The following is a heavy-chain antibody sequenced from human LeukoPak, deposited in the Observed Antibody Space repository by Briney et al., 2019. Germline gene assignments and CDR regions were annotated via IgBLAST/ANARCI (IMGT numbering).Heavy chain of an antibody. CDR2: INPNSGGT. CDR1: GYTFTGYY. J-gene: IGHJ4*02. Sequence: GASVKVSCKASGYTFTGYYIHWVRQAPGQGLEWMGWINPNSGGTNYAQKFQGRVTMTRDTSISTAYMELSRLRSDDTAVYYCARGLAYCGGDCYSVDYWGQGTLVTVSS. V-gene: IGHV1-2*02. D-gene: IGHD2-21*02. CDR3: ARGLAYCGGDCYSVDY.